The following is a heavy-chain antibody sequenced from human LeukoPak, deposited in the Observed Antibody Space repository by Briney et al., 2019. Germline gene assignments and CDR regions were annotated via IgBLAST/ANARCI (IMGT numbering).Heavy chain of an antibody. CDR3: ARMGVYSGWYSYYYYYYMDV. CDR2: ISASGRST. CDR1: GFTFSSYA. D-gene: IGHD6-19*01. J-gene: IGHJ6*03. V-gene: IGHV3-23*01. Sequence: PGGSLRLSCAASGFTFSSYAMSWVRQAPGRGLEWVSAISASGRSTFYADSVKGRFTISRDNSKNTLYLQMNSLRAEDTAVYYCARMGVYSGWYSYYYYYYMDVWGKGTTVTVSS.